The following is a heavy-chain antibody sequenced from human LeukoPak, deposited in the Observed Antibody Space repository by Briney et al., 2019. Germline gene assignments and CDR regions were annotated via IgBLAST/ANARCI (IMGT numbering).Heavy chain of an antibody. Sequence: GGSLRLSRAASGFTFSDYYMSWIRQAPGKGLEWVSYISSSGSTIYYADSVKGRFTISRDNAKNSLYLQMNSLRAEDTAVYYCARERRGYYYDSSGYYPTDWGQGTLVTVSS. V-gene: IGHV3-11*01. CDR1: GFTFSDYY. CDR3: ARERRGYYYDSSGYYPTD. CDR2: ISSSGSTI. D-gene: IGHD3-22*01. J-gene: IGHJ4*02.